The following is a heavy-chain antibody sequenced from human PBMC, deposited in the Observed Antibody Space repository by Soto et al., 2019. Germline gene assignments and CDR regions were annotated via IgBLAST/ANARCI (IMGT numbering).Heavy chain of an antibody. Sequence: GGSLRLSCAASGFTFSSYAMSWVRQAPGKGLEWVSAISGSGGSTYYADSVKGRFTISRDNSKNTLYLQMNSLRAEDTAVYYCAKGFGAGTFRPLPFDYWGQGTLVTVSS. V-gene: IGHV3-23*01. CDR1: GFTFSSYA. CDR3: AKGFGAGTFRPLPFDY. D-gene: IGHD6-13*01. J-gene: IGHJ4*02. CDR2: ISGSGGST.